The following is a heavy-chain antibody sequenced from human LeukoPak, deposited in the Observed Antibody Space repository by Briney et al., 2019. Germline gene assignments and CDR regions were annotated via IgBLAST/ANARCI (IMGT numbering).Heavy chain of an antibody. Sequence: GGSLRLSCAASGFTLSSYGMHWVRQAPGKGLEWVAVIWYDGSNTYYADSVKGRFTISRDNSKNTLYLQMNSLRAEDTAVYYCATDYDYVWGSYRTSPIDYWGQGTLVTVSS. D-gene: IGHD3-16*02. CDR3: ATDYDYVWGSYRTSPIDY. CDR2: IWYDGSNT. CDR1: GFTLSSYG. J-gene: IGHJ4*02. V-gene: IGHV3-33*01.